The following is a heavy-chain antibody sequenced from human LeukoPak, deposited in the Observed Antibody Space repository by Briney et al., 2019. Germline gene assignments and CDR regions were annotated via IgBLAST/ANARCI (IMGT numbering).Heavy chain of an antibody. Sequence: PSGTLSLTCAVSGGSISSSNWWSWVRQPPGKGLEWIGEIYHSGSTNYNPSLKSRVTISVDKSKNQFSLKLSSVTAADTAVYYCASSYGSGSYYVDFDYWGQGTLVTVSS. CDR3: ASSYGSGSYYVDFDY. V-gene: IGHV4-4*02. CDR2: IYHSGST. CDR1: GGSISSSNW. D-gene: IGHD3-10*01. J-gene: IGHJ4*02.